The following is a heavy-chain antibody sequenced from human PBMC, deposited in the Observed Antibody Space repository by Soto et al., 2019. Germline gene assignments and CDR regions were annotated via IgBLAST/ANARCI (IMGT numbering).Heavy chain of an antibody. CDR2: IYHSGST. CDR3: ARDARSSSSEPPEYFQH. V-gene: IGHV4-4*02. J-gene: IGHJ1*01. D-gene: IGHD6-6*01. CDR1: GGSISSSNW. Sequence: PSETLSLTCAVSGGSISSSNWWSWVRQPPGKGLEWIGEIYHSGSTNYNPSLKSRVTISVDKSKNQFSLKLSSVTAADTAVYYCARDARSSSSEPPEYFQHWGQGTQVTVSS.